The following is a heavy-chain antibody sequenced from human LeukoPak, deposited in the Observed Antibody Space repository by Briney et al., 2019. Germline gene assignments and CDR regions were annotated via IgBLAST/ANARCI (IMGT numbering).Heavy chain of an antibody. Sequence: GASVKVSCKASGYTFTGYYIHWVRQAPGQGLEWMGWINPNSGGTNYAQKFQGRVTMTRDTSISTAYMELSRLRSDDTAAYYCARSYSSSWYDMSVFDIWGQGTMVTVSS. D-gene: IGHD6-13*01. J-gene: IGHJ3*02. CDR3: ARSYSSSWYDMSVFDI. CDR2: INPNSGGT. V-gene: IGHV1-2*02. CDR1: GYTFTGYY.